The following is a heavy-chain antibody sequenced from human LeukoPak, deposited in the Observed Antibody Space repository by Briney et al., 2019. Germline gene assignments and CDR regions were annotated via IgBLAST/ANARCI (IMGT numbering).Heavy chain of an antibody. V-gene: IGHV3-53*01. CDR2: IYSGGST. J-gene: IGHJ6*02. CDR3: ARDGGYCSGGSCYYYYGMDV. CDR1: GFTFSSYA. Sequence: PGGSLRLSCAASGFTFSSYAMSWVRQAPEKGLEWVSVIYSGGSTYYADSVKGRFTISRDNSKNTLYLQMNSLRAEDTAVYYCARDGGYCSGGSCYYYYGMDVWGQGTTVTVSS. D-gene: IGHD2-15*01.